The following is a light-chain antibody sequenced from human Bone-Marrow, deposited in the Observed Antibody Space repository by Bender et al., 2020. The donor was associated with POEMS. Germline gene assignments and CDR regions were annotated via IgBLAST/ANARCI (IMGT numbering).Light chain of an antibody. CDR2: EVS. Sequence: QSALTQPRSVSGSPGQSITISCTGTSSDVGSYNLVSWYQQHPGNAPKLIVYEVSQRPSGVSHRFSGSKSGNTASLTISGLQAEDEADYYCSSFTSSSTVVFGGGTKLTVL. J-gene: IGLJ3*02. V-gene: IGLV2-14*02. CDR1: SSDVGSYNL. CDR3: SSFTSSSTVV.